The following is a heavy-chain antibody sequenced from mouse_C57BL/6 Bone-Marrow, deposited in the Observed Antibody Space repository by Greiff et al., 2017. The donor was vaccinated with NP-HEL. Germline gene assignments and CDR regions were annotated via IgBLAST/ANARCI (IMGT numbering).Heavy chain of an antibody. CDR3: AIGSYYSNPWFAY. Sequence: VQLQQPGAELVKPGASVKVSCKASGYTFTSYWMNWVKQRPGQGLEWIGRIHPSNSDTNYNQKLKGKATLTVDKSSSTAYMQFSSLTSEDSSVYYCAIGSYYSNPWFAYWGQGTLATVSA. J-gene: IGHJ3*01. CDR1: GYTFTSYW. CDR2: IHPSNSDT. V-gene: IGHV1-74*01. D-gene: IGHD2-5*01.